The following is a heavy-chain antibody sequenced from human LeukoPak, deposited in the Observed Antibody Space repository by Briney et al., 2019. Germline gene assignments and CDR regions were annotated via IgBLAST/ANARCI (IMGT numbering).Heavy chain of an antibody. J-gene: IGHJ2*01. CDR1: GYSFTSYW. V-gene: IGHV5-51*01. D-gene: IGHD6-13*01. CDR2: IYPGDSDT. Sequence: GESLKISCKGSGYSFTSYWIGWVRQMPGKGLEWMGIIYPGDSDTRYSPSFQGQVTISADKSISTAYLQWSSLEASDTAMYYCARPRHQNSSPGPWYFDLWGRGTLVTVSS. CDR3: ARPRHQNSSPGPWYFDL.